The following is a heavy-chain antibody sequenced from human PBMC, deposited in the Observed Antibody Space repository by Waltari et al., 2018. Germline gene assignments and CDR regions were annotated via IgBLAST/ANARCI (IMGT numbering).Heavy chain of an antibody. J-gene: IGHJ6*02. V-gene: IGHV4-59*12. CDR1: GGSISCYY. D-gene: IGHD2-2*01. CDR2: IYYSGST. Sequence: QVQLQESGPGLVKPSETRSLTCTVPGGSISCYYWSWIRQPPGKGLEWIGYIYYSGSTNYNPSLKSRVTISVDTSKNQFSLKLSSVTAADTAVYYCARKYAALDVWGQGTTVTVSS. CDR3: ARKYAALDV.